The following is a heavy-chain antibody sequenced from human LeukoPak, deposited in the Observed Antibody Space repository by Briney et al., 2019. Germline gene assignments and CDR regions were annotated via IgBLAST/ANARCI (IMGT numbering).Heavy chain of an antibody. J-gene: IGHJ4*02. CDR2: IHYGGNT. CDR3: VTYYYGSSAPKRNY. D-gene: IGHD3-22*01. CDR1: GGSISGYY. Sequence: SETLSLTCAVSGGSISGYYWSWTRQPPGKGLEWVGYIHYGGNTDYNPSLKSRVTISVDTSKKQFSLKLSSVTAADTAVYYCVTYYYGSSAPKRNYWGQGILVTVSS. V-gene: IGHV4-59*12.